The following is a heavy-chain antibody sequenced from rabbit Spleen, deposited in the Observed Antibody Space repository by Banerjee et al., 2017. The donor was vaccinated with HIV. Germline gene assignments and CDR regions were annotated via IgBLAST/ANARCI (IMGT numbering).Heavy chain of an antibody. Sequence: QEQLVESGGGLVQPEGSLTLTCKASGFSFSDRDVMCWVRQAPGKGLEWIACIYAGSSGTTWYASWAKGRFTISKTSSTTVTLQMTSLTAADTATYFCAREVSGDIPFNLWGPGTRHRL. CDR3: AREVSGDIPFNL. CDR2: IYAGSSGTT. CDR1: GFSFSDRDV. V-gene: IGHV1S45*01. J-gene: IGHJ4*01. D-gene: IGHD1-1*01.